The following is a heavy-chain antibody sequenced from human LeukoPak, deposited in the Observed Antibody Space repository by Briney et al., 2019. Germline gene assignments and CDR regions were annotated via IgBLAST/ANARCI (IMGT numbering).Heavy chain of an antibody. J-gene: IGHJ5*02. Sequence: GGSLRLSCAASGFTFSSYGMHWVRQAPGKGLEWVAVIWYDGSNKYYAGSVRGRFTISRDNSKNTLYLQMNSLRAEHTAVYYCARARPIPYDFWGGYQGGPTFPWGQGTLVTVSS. CDR3: ARARPIPYDFWGGYQGGPTFP. V-gene: IGHV3-33*01. CDR1: GFTFSSYG. CDR2: IWYDGSNK. D-gene: IGHD3-3*01.